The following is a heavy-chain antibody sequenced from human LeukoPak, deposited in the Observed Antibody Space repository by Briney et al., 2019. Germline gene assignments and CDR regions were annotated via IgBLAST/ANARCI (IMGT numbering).Heavy chain of an antibody. CDR2: IIPILGIA. V-gene: IGHV1-69*04. Sequence: SVKVSCKASGGTFSSYSISWVRQAPGQGLEWMGRIIPILGIANYAQKFQGRVTITADKSTSTAYMELSSLRSEDTAVYYCARESQTGYDSSGYYLHYFDYWGQGTLVTVSS. J-gene: IGHJ4*02. CDR3: ARESQTGYDSSGYYLHYFDY. D-gene: IGHD3-22*01. CDR1: GGTFSSYS.